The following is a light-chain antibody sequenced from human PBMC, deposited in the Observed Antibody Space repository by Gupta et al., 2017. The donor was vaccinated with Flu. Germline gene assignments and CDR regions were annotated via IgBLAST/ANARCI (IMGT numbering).Light chain of an antibody. J-gene: IGLJ3*02. V-gene: IGLV2-8*01. CDR3: SSYAGNNNLV. CDR2: EVT. CDR1: SSDVGGHNY. Sequence: QSALTQPPSASGSPGQSVTISCTGTSSDVGGHNYVSWYQQQPGKAPKLIIYEVTKRPSGVPDRFSGSKSGNTASLTVSGLQAEDEADYYCSSYAGNNNLVFGGGTKLTVL.